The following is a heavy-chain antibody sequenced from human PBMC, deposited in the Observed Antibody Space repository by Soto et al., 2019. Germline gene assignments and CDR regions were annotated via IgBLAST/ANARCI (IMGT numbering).Heavy chain of an antibody. J-gene: IGHJ1*01. D-gene: IGHD4-17*01. V-gene: IGHV3-21*01. Sequence: EVQLVESGGGLVKPGGSLRLSCAASGFTFSSYSMNWVRQAPGKGLEWVSSISSSSSYIYYADSVKGRFTISRDNAKNSLYMQMNSLRVEDTAVYYCARGSTVTTYAYFQHWGQGTLVTVSS. CDR2: ISSSSSYI. CDR3: ARGSTVTTYAYFQH. CDR1: GFTFSSYS.